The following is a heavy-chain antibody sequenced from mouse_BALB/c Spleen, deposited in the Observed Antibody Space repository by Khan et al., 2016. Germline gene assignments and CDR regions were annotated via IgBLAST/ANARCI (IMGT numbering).Heavy chain of an antibody. CDR2: IYPGDGDT. D-gene: IGHD3-2*01. V-gene: IGHV1-80*01. CDR1: GYEFSSYW. CDR3: ARGETARAPFAY. Sequence: QVQLQQSGAELVRPGSSVKISCKASGYEFSSYWMIWVKQRPGQGLEWIGQIYPGDGDTNYNGKFKGKATLTAAKSSSTANMQLNSLPSEASAVCFCARGETARAPFAYWGQGTLVTVSA. J-gene: IGHJ3*01.